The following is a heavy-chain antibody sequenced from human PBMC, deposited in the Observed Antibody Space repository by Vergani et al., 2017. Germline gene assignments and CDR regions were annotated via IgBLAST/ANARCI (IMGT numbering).Heavy chain of an antibody. Sequence: QVQLQESGPGLVKPSETLSLTCTVSGGSISSYYWSWIRQPPGKGLEWIGYIYYSGSTNYNPSLKSRVTISVDTSKNQFSLKLSSVTAADTAVYYCARIYDFWSGFDYYYYMDVWGKGP. V-gene: IGHV4-59*01. J-gene: IGHJ6*03. CDR2: IYYSGST. D-gene: IGHD3-3*01. CDR1: GGSISSYY. CDR3: ARIYDFWSGFDYYYYMDV.